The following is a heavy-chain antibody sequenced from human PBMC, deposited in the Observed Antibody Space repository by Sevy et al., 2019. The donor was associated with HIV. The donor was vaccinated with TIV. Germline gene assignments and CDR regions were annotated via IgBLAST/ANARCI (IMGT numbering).Heavy chain of an antibody. V-gene: IGHV1-2*04. D-gene: IGHD2-15*01. CDR1: GYTFTDYY. CDR3: ARGPYGGSDASDI. CDR2: INPNSGGI. Sequence: ASVKVSCKDSGYTFTDYYMHWVRQAPGQGLEWMGWINPNSGGINYAQKFQGWVTMTRDTSISTAYMELSRLRSDDTAVYYCARGPYGGSDASDIWGQGTMVTVSS. J-gene: IGHJ3*02.